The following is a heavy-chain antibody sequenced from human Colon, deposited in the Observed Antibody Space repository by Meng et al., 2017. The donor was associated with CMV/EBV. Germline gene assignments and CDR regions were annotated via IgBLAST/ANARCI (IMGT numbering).Heavy chain of an antibody. V-gene: IGHV4-34*01. CDR1: GESFSGYY. CDR2: SYYTGST. Sequence: QLKLRRWGAVLLKPPEPLSLPCAVYGESFSGYYWTWIRQPPGRGLEWIGESYYTGSTNYSPSLKSRVTISLDTSKNQFSLKLNSVTAADTAVYYCARATKSSCWEVLDYWGHGTLVTVSS. J-gene: IGHJ4*01. CDR3: ARATKSSCWEVLDY. D-gene: IGHD2-2*01.